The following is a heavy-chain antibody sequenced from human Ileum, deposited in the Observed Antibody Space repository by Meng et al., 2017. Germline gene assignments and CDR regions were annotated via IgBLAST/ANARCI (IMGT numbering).Heavy chain of an antibody. D-gene: IGHD3-3*01. Sequence: SETLSLTCAVYGGSFSGYYWSWIRQPPGKGLEWIGEINHSGSTNYNPSLKSRVTISVDTSKNQFSLKLSSVTAADTAVYYCARLATPIYDFWSGYRFDYWGQGTLVTVSS. V-gene: IGHV4-34*01. J-gene: IGHJ4*02. CDR2: INHSGST. CDR3: ARLATPIYDFWSGYRFDY. CDR1: GGSFSGYY.